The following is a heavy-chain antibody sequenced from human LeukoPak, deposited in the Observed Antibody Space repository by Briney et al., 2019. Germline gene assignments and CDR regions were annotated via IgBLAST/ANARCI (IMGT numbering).Heavy chain of an antibody. J-gene: IGHJ4*02. CDR3: ARGPVRWTPDY. CDR2: TYYSRST. Sequence: PSETLSLTCTVSGGSISSYYWNWIRQPPGKGLEWIGYTYYSRSTNYNPSLESRLTISVDTSKNQFSLQLSSVTAADTAVYYCARGPVRWTPDYWGQGTLVTVSS. V-gene: IGHV4-59*08. D-gene: IGHD2-15*01. CDR1: GGSISSYY.